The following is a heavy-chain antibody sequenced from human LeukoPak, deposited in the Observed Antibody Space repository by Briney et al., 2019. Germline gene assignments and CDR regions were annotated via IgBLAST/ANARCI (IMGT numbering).Heavy chain of an antibody. D-gene: IGHD3-16*01. J-gene: IGHJ4*02. CDR1: GDIVSSNTTA. CDR2: TYYRSKLYN. V-gene: IGHV6-1*01. CDR3: ARGGGAFDY. Sequence: SQTLSLTCAISGDIVSSNTTAWNWIRQSPSRGLEWLGRTYYRSKLYNGYALSVKSRITINPETSKNQFSLQLNSVTPEDTAVYYCARGGGAFDYWGQGTLVTVSS.